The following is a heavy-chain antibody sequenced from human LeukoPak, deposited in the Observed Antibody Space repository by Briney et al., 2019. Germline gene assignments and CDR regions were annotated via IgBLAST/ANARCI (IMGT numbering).Heavy chain of an antibody. CDR2: INGDGSST. J-gene: IGHJ5*02. V-gene: IGHV3-74*01. CDR3: ARDPRNKGFDP. D-gene: IGHD1/OR15-1a*01. CDR1: GGSISSVSYY. Sequence: ETLSLTCTVSGGSISSVSYYWGWIRQPPGKGLVWVSTINGDGSSTNYADSVKGRFTISRDNAKNTLYLEMNSLRVEDTAVYYCARDPRNKGFDPWGQGTLVTVSS.